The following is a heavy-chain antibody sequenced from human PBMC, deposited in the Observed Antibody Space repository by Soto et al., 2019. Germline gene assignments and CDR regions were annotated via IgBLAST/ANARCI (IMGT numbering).Heavy chain of an antibody. CDR1: GYQFTGSY. J-gene: IGHJ4*02. V-gene: IGHV1-2*02. D-gene: IGHD2-2*01. Sequence: QVRLVQSGADVQRPGASMKISCQASGYQFTGSYLHWVRRAPGHGLQWMGMINPDTGSTTYAETFQERVTMTPDKSAGTVFLGLGRLTSDDTATYFCARQYCSGTSCYGYFDFWGQGTFVSVSS. CDR2: INPDTGST. CDR3: ARQYCSGTSCYGYFDF.